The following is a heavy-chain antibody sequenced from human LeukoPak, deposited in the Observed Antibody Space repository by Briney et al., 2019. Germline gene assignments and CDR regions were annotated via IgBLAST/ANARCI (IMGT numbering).Heavy chain of an antibody. CDR1: GFNFNNYG. Sequence: PGRSLRLSCAASGFNFNNYGMHWVRQAPGKGLEWVAGLSYEGSKKVYADSVKGRFTISRDNSNNTLYLHMNSLISEDTGMYYCARDHLTPADYGDLNNWFHPWGQGTLVTVSS. CDR3: ARDHLTPADYGDLNNWFHP. J-gene: IGHJ5*02. D-gene: IGHD4-17*01. CDR2: LSYEGSKK. V-gene: IGHV3-30-3*01.